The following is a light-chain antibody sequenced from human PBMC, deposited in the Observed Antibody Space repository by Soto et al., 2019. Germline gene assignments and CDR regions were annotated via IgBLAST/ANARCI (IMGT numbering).Light chain of an antibody. CDR3: SSYTSSNTYV. V-gene: IGLV2-14*03. J-gene: IGLJ1*01. CDR1: SSDVGGYNY. Sequence: QSVPTQPASVSGSPGQWTTISCTGTSSDVGGYNYVSWYQHHPGKAPKLMIYDVTNRPSGVSNRFSGSKSGNTASLTISGLQTEDEADYYCSSYTSSNTYVFGTGTKLTVL. CDR2: DVT.